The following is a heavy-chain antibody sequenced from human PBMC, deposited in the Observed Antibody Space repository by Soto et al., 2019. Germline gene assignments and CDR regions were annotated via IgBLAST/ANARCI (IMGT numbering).Heavy chain of an antibody. D-gene: IGHD2-15*01. CDR2: ISGSGGST. CDR1: GCTFISYA. Sequence: TGGSLRLSCAASGCTFISYAMSWVRQAPGKGLEWVSAISGSGGSTYYADSVKGRFTISRDNSKNTLYLQMNSLRAEDTAVYYCAKDVSDIVVVVAAFSYFDYWGQGTLVTVSS. J-gene: IGHJ4*02. CDR3: AKDVSDIVVVVAAFSYFDY. V-gene: IGHV3-23*01.